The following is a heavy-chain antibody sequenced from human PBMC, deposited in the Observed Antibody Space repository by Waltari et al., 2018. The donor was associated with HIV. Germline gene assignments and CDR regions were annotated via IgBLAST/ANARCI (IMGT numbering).Heavy chain of an antibody. V-gene: IGHV3-11*01. CDR2: ISGSGTIS. CDR3: CRGVSSDR. Sequence: QVKLVESGGGWVKPGGYLRLSCAATDFVFSDFFMTWMRQSPGKGPEWVGYISGSGTISFYADSVRGRFTISRDNANNSLYLQMNSLRDEDTAIYYCCRGVSSDRWGQGTLVTVSS. D-gene: IGHD2-2*01. J-gene: IGHJ5*02. CDR1: DFVFSDFF.